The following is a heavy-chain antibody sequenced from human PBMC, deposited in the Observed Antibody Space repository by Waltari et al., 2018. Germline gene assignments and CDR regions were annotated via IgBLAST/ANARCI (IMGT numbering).Heavy chain of an antibody. CDR3: ARLSPPMWVRGVKGGYYFDY. CDR1: GDSVINSNYS. J-gene: IGHJ4*02. V-gene: IGHV4-39*07. CDR2: IYHSGRS. Sequence: QLQLLESGPGLVKPSETLSLSCSVSGDSVINSNYSWGWIRQPPGKGLEWIGNIYHSGRSSYNPSLKSRVIISVDTSKNQFSVRLTSVTAADTALFYCARLSPPMWVRGVKGGYYFDYWGPGTLVTVSS. D-gene: IGHD3-10*01.